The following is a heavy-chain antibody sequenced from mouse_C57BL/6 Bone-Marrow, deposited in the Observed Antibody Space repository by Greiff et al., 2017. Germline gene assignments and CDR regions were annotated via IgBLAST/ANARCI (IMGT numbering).Heavy chain of an antibody. V-gene: IGHV2-2*01. Sequence: VQLQQSGPGLVQPSQSLSITCTVPGFSLPSYGVHWVRQSPGKGLEWLGVLWSGGSTDYNAAFISRLSISKDNSKSQVFFKMNSLQADDTAIYYCAGYYYGSSYGAMDYWGQGTSVTVSS. CDR2: LWSGGST. CDR1: GFSLPSYG. J-gene: IGHJ4*01. D-gene: IGHD1-1*01. CDR3: AGYYYGSSYGAMDY.